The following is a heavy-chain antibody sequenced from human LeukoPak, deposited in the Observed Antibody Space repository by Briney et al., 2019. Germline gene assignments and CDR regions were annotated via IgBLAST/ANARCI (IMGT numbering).Heavy chain of an antibody. V-gene: IGHV5-51*01. J-gene: IGHJ5*02. CDR2: IYPGHPDT. CDR3: ARHTPPGWFGELLSSAFDP. Sequence: GESLNISCKGSGYSFTSYWIGWVRQLPGKDLEWMGLIYPGHPDTRYSPSFQGQHTMSADKSINTAYLQCSSLNASDTDMYYCARHTPPGWFGELLSSAFDPWGQGTLVTVSS. D-gene: IGHD3-10*01. CDR1: GYSFTSYW.